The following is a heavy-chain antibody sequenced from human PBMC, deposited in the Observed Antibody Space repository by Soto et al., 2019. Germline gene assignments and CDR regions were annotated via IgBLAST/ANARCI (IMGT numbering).Heavy chain of an antibody. V-gene: IGHV4-34*01. CDR2: INHSGST. CDR1: GGSFSGYY. J-gene: IGHJ4*02. CDR3: APGGGLPRYY. D-gene: IGHD5-12*01. Sequence: SETLSLTCAVSGGSFSGYYWTWIRQPPGTGLEWIGEINHSGSTNYNPSLKSRVTISVDTSKNQFSLKLTSVTAADTAVYYCAPGGGLPRYYWGQGTLVTVS.